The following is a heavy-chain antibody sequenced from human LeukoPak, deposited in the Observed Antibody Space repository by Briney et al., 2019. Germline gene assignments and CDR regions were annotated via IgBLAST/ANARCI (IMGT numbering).Heavy chain of an antibody. V-gene: IGHV3-7*01. CDR2: IKQDGSEK. J-gene: IGHJ3*02. Sequence: PGGSLRLSCAASGFTFSSYWMSWVRQAPGKGLEWVANIKQDGSEKYYVDSVKGRFTISRDNAKNSLYLQMNSLRAEDTAVYYCARSMYYYDSSGYYVGFTGAFDIWGQGTMVTVSS. CDR1: GFTFSSYW. CDR3: ARSMYYYDSSGYYVGFTGAFDI. D-gene: IGHD3-22*01.